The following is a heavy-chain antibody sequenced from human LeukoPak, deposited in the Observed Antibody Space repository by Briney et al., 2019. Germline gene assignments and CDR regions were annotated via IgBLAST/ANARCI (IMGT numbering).Heavy chain of an antibody. Sequence: SQTLSLTCTVSGDSISSENYFWAWIRQSAGKGLEWIGRIHSDGLANYNPSLRSRVTISVDTSNNQFSLKVKSVTAADTATYYCARDRQLGWFGPWGQGILVTVSS. V-gene: IGHV4-61*02. CDR1: GDSISSENYF. J-gene: IGHJ5*02. CDR2: IHSDGLA. D-gene: IGHD3-16*01. CDR3: ARDRQLGWFGP.